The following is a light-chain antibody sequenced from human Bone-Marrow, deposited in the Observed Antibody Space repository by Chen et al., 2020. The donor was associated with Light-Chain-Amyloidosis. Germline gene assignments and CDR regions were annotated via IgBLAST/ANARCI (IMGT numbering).Light chain of an antibody. CDR3: QQRSNWPPTWT. V-gene: IGKV3-11*01. Sequence: EIILTKSPAPLSLSPGERATLSCRACQRVTSYLAWYQQKPGQAPRLLIYDASNRATGIQARFSGSGSETDFTLTISSLEPEDFAVYYCQQRSNWPPTWTFGQGTKVEIK. CDR2: DAS. J-gene: IGKJ1*01. CDR1: QRVTSY.